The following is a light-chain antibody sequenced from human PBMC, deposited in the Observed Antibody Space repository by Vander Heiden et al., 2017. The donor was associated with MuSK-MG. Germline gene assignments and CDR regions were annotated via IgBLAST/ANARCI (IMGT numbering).Light chain of an antibody. CDR2: AAS. Sequence: GDRVTITCRASQSVSSFLNWYQQKPGKAPNLLIYAASTLQSGVPSRFSGSGSGTDFHLTINRLQPEEFAIYYCQQSDNVPWTFGQGTKVEIK. CDR1: QSVSSF. CDR3: QQSDNVPWT. J-gene: IGKJ1*01. V-gene: IGKV1-39*01.